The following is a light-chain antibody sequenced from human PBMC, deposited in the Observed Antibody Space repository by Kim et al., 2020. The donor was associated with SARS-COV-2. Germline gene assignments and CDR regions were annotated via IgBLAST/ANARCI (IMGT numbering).Light chain of an antibody. CDR2: GAS. CDR1: QGVTSNN. V-gene: IGKV3-20*01. CDR3: QQYGFSPPNT. J-gene: IGKJ2*01. Sequence: SPGERDTLPCSDSQGVTSNNLARYQQKPGQPARLLIYGASSRATRIPVRFSGSGSGTDFTLTNSGLETEDCAVYYCQQYGFSPPNTWGQGTKREI.